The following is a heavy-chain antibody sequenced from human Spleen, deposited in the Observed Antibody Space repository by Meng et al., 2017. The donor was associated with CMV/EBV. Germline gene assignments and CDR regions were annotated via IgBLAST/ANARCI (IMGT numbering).Heavy chain of an antibody. CDR3: ARDLRIVGVVASFDP. J-gene: IGHJ5*02. CDR1: GGSVYSGTYY. CDR2: IYYSGST. D-gene: IGHD1-26*01. Sequence: SETLSLTCTVSGGSVYSGTYYWSWIRQPPGKGLEWIGYIYYSGSTNYNPSLKSRVTISVDTSKIQFSLKLTSVTAADTAMYYCARDLRIVGVVASFDPWGQGTLVTVSS. V-gene: IGHV4-61*01.